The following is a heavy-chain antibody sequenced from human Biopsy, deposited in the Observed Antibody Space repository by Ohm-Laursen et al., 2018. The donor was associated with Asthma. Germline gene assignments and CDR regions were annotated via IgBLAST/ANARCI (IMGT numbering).Heavy chain of an antibody. Sequence: SVKVSCQTSGYTFKSAGITWVRQAPGQGLGWRGWISVYNGNTKVAQKLQDRVPMITDTSTSTAYMELRSLRSDDTAVYFCARAVDYSHYYGIDVWGQGTTVTVS. CDR1: GYTFKSAG. CDR3: ARAVDYSHYYGIDV. CDR2: ISVYNGNT. J-gene: IGHJ6*02. V-gene: IGHV1-18*01. D-gene: IGHD3-10*01.